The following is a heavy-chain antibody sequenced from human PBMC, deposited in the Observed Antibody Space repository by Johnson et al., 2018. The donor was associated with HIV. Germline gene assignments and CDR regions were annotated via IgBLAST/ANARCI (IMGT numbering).Heavy chain of an antibody. J-gene: IGHJ3*02. CDR2: INWNGGST. CDR1: GFTFDDYG. Sequence: DVQLVESGGGVVRPGGSLRLSCAASGFTFDDYGMSWVRQAPGKGLEWVSGINWNGGSTGYADPVKGRFTISRDNSKNTLYLQMNSLRAEETAVYYCARERRLASNAFDIWGQGTMVTVSS. CDR3: ARERRLASNAFDI. V-gene: IGHV3-20*04.